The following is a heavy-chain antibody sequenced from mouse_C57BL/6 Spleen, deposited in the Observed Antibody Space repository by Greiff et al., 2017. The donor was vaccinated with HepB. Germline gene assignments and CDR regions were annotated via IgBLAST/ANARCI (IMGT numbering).Heavy chain of an antibody. V-gene: IGHV1-52*01. CDR2: IDPSDSET. CDR3: ASHGSSHYYAMDY. Sequence: LQQPGAELVRPGSSVKLSCKASGYTFTSYWMHWVKQRPIQGLEWIGNIDPSDSETHYNQKFKDKATLTVDKSSSTAYMQLSSLTSEDSAVYYCASHGSSHYYAMDYWGQGTSVTVSS. D-gene: IGHD1-1*01. J-gene: IGHJ4*01. CDR1: GYTFTSYW.